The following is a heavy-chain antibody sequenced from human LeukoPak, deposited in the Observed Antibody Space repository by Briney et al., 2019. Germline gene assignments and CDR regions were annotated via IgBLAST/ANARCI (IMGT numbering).Heavy chain of an antibody. D-gene: IGHD1-26*01. CDR2: ISWNSGSI. CDR1: GFTFDDYA. V-gene: IGHV3-9*01. CDR3: AKDIEAHSGSPGY. Sequence: GRSLRLSCAASGFTFDDYAMHWVRQAPGKGLEWVSGISWNSGSIGYADSVKGRFTISRDNAKNSLYLQMNSLRAEDTALYYCAKDIEAHSGSPGYWGQGTLVTVSS. J-gene: IGHJ4*02.